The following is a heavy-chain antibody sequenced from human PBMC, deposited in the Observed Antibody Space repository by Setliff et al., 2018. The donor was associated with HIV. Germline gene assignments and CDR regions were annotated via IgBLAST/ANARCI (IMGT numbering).Heavy chain of an antibody. CDR3: ASLNYYDSSGYYPH. CDR2: IYYSGSA. D-gene: IGHD3-22*01. Sequence: PSETLSLTCTVSGGSISSGDYFLSWIRQAPGKGLEWIGCIYYSGSAYYNPSLQRRVTISVDTSKNQVSLKLNSMTAADTAVYFCASLNYYDSSGYYPHWGQGTLVTVSS. J-gene: IGHJ4*02. V-gene: IGHV4-30-4*08. CDR1: GGSISSGDYF.